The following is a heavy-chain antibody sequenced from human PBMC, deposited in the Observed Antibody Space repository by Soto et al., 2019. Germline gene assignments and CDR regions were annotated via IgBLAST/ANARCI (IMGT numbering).Heavy chain of an antibody. J-gene: IGHJ3*02. D-gene: IGHD3-22*01. CDR1: GFTFSSYG. Sequence: GGSLRLSCAASGFTFSSYGMHWVRQAPGKGLVWVSRINSDGSSTSYADSVKGRFTISRDNAKNTLYLQMNSLRAEDTAVYYCARERITMIVVAPGAFDIWGQGTMVTVS. V-gene: IGHV3-74*01. CDR3: ARERITMIVVAPGAFDI. CDR2: INSDGSST.